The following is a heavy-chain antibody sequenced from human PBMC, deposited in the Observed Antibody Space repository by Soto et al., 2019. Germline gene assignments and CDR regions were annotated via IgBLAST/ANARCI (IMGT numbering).Heavy chain of an antibody. Sequence: EVQLLESGGGLVQPGGSLRLSCAASGFTFSSYAMTWVRQAPGKGLEWISSISDGADGAYYADSVKGRFTLSRDNSKNTLSLQMNSLRADDTAVYYCAKVGIGRAPGLDNWGQGTLVTVSS. V-gene: IGHV3-23*01. CDR2: ISDGADGA. CDR3: AKVGIGRAPGLDN. D-gene: IGHD2-21*01. CDR1: GFTFSSYA. J-gene: IGHJ4*02.